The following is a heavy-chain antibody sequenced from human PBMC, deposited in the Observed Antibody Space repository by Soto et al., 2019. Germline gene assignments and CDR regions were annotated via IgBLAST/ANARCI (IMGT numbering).Heavy chain of an antibody. D-gene: IGHD2-2*01. J-gene: IGHJ6*02. CDR2: VIPIFGTA. CDR1: GGTFSSYA. CDR3: AREQDHLLLGYYDGMDV. Sequence: QVQLVQSGAEVKKPGSSVKVSCKASGGTFSSYAISWVRQAPGQGLEWMGGVIPIFGTANYAQKFQGRVTITADESPSTAYTQLTSHRSEETAVYSCAREQDHLLLGYYDGMDVCGQGTTVTVSS. V-gene: IGHV1-69*12.